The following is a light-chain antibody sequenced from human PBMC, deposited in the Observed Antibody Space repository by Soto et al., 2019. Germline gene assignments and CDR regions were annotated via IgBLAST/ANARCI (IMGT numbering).Light chain of an antibody. CDR3: QHRYNWLIT. J-gene: IGKJ5*01. Sequence: EIVLTQSPGTLSLSPGERATLSCRASQSVSSSYLAWYQQIPGQAPRLLIYGASSRATAIPDTFSGSGSGTDFTLTISSLEPEDFAVYYCQHRYNWLITFGQGTRLEIK. V-gene: IGKV3D-20*02. CDR2: GAS. CDR1: QSVSSSY.